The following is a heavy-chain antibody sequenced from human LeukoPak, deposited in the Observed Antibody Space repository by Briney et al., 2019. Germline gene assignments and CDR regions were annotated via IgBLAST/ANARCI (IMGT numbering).Heavy chain of an antibody. CDR1: GFTFNNYA. CDR2: ISGGGVST. J-gene: IGHJ4*02. CDR3: ANVGSSPVW. V-gene: IGHV3-23*01. Sequence: TGGSLRLSCAASGFTFNNYAMSWVRQAPGKGLAWVSAISGGGVSTYYADSVKGRFSVSRDNSKNTLYLQMNSLRAEDTAVYYCANVGSSPVWWGQGTLVTVSS. D-gene: IGHD2-15*01.